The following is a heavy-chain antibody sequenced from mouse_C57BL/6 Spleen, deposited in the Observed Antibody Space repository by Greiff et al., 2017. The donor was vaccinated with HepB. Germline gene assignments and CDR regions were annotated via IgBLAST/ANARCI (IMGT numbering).Heavy chain of an antibody. CDR2: INPGSGGT. J-gene: IGHJ1*03. Sequence: QVQLQQSGAELVRPGTSVKVSCKASGYAFTNYLIEWVKQRPGQGLEWIGVINPGSGGTNYNEKFKGKATLTADKSSSTAYMQLSSLTSEDSAVYFCARPYYYGPYFDVWGTGTTVTVSS. CDR1: GYAFTNYL. CDR3: ARPYYYGPYFDV. V-gene: IGHV1-54*01. D-gene: IGHD1-1*01.